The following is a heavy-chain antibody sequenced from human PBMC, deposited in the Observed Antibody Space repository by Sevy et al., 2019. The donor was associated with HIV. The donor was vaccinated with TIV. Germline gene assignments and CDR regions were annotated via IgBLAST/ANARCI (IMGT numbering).Heavy chain of an antibody. Sequence: GGSLRLSCTTSGFTFGDCAMSWFRQAPDKGLEWVGFIRSRAYGGTTEYTASVKGRFTISRDDSNIIAYLQMDSLKTEDTAVYYCSRVLGWAAPEQLYYWGQGTLVTVSS. V-gene: IGHV3-49*01. CDR2: IRSRAYGGTT. D-gene: IGHD1-1*01. CDR3: SRVLGWAAPEQLYY. J-gene: IGHJ4*02. CDR1: GFTFGDCA.